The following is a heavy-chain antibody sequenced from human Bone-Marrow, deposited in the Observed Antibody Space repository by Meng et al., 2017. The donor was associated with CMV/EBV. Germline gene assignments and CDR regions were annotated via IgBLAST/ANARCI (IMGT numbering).Heavy chain of an antibody. V-gene: IGHV1-46*01. Sequence: ASVKVSCKASGYTFTSYYMHWVRQAPGQGLEWMGIIDPSGGSTSYAQKFQGRVTMTRDTSTSTVYMELSSLRSEDTAAYYCAREDWQWLSYWGQGTLVTVSS. D-gene: IGHD6-19*01. CDR1: GYTFTSYY. CDR2: IDPSGGST. CDR3: AREDWQWLSY. J-gene: IGHJ4*02.